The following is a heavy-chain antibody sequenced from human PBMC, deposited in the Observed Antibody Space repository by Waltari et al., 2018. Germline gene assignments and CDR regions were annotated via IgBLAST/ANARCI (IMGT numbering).Heavy chain of an antibody. CDR2: VIIDGRSQ. Sequence: QVQLVESGGGVVQPGGPLSLYCAASGFPSSICAMHWGRQAPGKGLEWVAFVIIDGRSQYYRDSVKGRFTISRDNSENTVYLQMNSLRPEDTAVYYCARHMLALGDGDSWGQGTVVTVSS. CDR3: ARHMLALGDGDS. CDR1: GFPSSICA. V-gene: IGHV3-30*02. D-gene: IGHD1-26*01. J-gene: IGHJ4*02.